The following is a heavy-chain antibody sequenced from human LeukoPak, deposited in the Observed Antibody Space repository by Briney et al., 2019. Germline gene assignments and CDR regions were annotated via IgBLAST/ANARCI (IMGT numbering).Heavy chain of an antibody. CDR2: ISSSSSYT. V-gene: IGHV3-11*05. CDR1: GFTFSDYY. Sequence: GGSLRLSCAASGFTFSDYYMSWIRQAPGKGLKWVSYISSSSSYTNYADSVKGRFTISRDNAKNSLYLQMNSLRAEDTAVYYCARDRPYYYGSGSRLYYFDYWGQGTLVTVSS. J-gene: IGHJ4*02. D-gene: IGHD3-10*01. CDR3: ARDRPYYYGSGSRLYYFDY.